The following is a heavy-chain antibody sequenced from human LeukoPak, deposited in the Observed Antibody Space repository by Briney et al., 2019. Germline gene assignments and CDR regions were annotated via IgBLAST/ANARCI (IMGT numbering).Heavy chain of an antibody. J-gene: IGHJ4*02. D-gene: IGHD6-19*01. CDR1: GGTFSSYA. Sequence: GASVKVSCKASGGTFSSYAISWVRQAPGQGLEWMGGIIPIFGTANYAQKFQGRVTITTDESTSTAYMELSSLRSEDTAVYYCARGLNRYSSGWYDYWGQGTLATVSS. CDR3: ARGLNRYSSGWYDY. V-gene: IGHV1-69*05. CDR2: IIPIFGTA.